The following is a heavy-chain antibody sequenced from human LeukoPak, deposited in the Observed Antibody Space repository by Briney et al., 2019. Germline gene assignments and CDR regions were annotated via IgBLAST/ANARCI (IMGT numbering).Heavy chain of an antibody. CDR1: GYTFTGYY. CDR2: INPNSGGT. Sequence: ASVKVSCKASGYTFTGYYMHWVRQAPGQGLEWMGWINPNSGGTNYAQKFQGRVTMTRDTSISTAHMELSRLRSDDTAVYYCARESCSNTNCYNPNWFDHWGQGTLVTVSS. D-gene: IGHD2-2*02. V-gene: IGHV1-2*02. J-gene: IGHJ5*02. CDR3: ARESCSNTNCYNPNWFDH.